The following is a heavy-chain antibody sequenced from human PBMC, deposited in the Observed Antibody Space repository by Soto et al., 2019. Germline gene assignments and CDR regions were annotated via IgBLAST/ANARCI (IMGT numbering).Heavy chain of an antibody. J-gene: IGHJ5*02. V-gene: IGHV3-9*01. CDR3: AKGGYCSGGSCYGSNWFDP. CDR2: ISWNSGSI. Sequence: EVQLVESGGGLVQPGRSLRLSCAASGFTFDDYAMHWVRQAPGKGLEWVSGISWNSGSIGYADSVKGRFTISRDNAKNYLYLQMNSLRAEDTALYYCAKGGYCSGGSCYGSNWFDPWGQGTLVTVSS. CDR1: GFTFDDYA. D-gene: IGHD2-15*01.